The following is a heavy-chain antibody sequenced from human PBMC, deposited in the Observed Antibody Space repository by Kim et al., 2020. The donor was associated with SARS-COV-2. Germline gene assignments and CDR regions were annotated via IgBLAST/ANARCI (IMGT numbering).Heavy chain of an antibody. CDR3: ARGIGYSYGTCFDY. Sequence: NPSLKSRVTISVDTSKNQFALKLSSVTAADTAVYYCARGIGYSYGTCFDYWGQGTLVTVSS. J-gene: IGHJ4*02. D-gene: IGHD5-18*01. V-gene: IGHV4-59*09.